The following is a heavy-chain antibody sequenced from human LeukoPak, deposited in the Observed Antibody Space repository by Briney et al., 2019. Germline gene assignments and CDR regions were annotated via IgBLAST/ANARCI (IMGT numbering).Heavy chain of an antibody. J-gene: IGHJ4*02. CDR1: GFTFSSYA. D-gene: IGHD6-19*01. Sequence: GGSLRLSCAASGFTFSSYAMSWVREAPGKGLEAGSAISGIGGSTYYADSVKGRFTISRDNSKNTLYLQMNRLRAEDTAVYYCAKVAPARSGWNFDYWGQGPLVTVS. CDR2: ISGIGGST. CDR3: AKVAPARSGWNFDY. V-gene: IGHV3-23*01.